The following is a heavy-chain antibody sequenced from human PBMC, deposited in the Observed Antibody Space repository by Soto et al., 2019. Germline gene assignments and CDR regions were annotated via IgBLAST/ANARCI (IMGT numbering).Heavy chain of an antibody. CDR3: AGFYDSSGYAFDY. V-gene: IGHV4-31*02. J-gene: IGHJ4*02. D-gene: IGHD3-22*01. CDR2: IYYSGST. Sequence: DLEWIGYIYYSGSTYYNPSLKSRVTISVDTSKNQFSLKLSSVTAADTAVYYCAGFYDSSGYAFDYWGQGTLVTVSS.